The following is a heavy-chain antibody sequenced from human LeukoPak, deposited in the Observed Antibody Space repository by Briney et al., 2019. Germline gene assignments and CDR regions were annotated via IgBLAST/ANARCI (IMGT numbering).Heavy chain of an antibody. CDR1: GFTVSSNY. CDR3: AKDPERDYYYYYMDV. Sequence: PGGSLRLSCAASGFTVSSNYMSWVRQAPGKGLEWVSVIYSGGSTYYADSVKGRFTISRDNSKNTLCLQMNSLRAEDTAVYYCAKDPERDYYYYYMDVWGKGTTVTVSS. J-gene: IGHJ6*03. CDR2: IYSGGST. V-gene: IGHV3-53*01.